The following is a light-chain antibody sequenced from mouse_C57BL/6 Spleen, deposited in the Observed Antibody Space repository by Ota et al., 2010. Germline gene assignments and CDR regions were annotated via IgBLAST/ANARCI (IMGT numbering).Light chain of an antibody. J-gene: IGKJ1*01. V-gene: IGKV12-46*01. CDR3: QHFWGTPWT. Sequence: DIQMTQXPAPYLXLWXKLXPSHVEQVRXFTEFSMVSAETGKISSAPGLCCTNLADGVPSRFSGSGSGTQYSLKINSLQSEDFGSYYCQHFWGTPWTFGGGTKLEIK. CDR1: RXFTE. CDR2: CT.